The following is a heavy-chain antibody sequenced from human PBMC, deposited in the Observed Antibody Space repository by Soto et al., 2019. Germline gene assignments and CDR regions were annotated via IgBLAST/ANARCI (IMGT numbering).Heavy chain of an antibody. CDR3: ARREIQGPIDY. D-gene: IGHD1-26*01. CDR1: GYSISSSNW. V-gene: IGHV4-28*01. CDR2: IYYSGTT. Sequence: QVQLQASGPGLVKPSDTLSLTCAVSGYSISSSNWWGWIRQPPGKGLEWIGYIYYSGTTYYNPSLKSRVTMSVDTSKNQFSLKPTSVTAVETVVYYCARREIQGPIDYWGQGTLVTVSS. J-gene: IGHJ4*02.